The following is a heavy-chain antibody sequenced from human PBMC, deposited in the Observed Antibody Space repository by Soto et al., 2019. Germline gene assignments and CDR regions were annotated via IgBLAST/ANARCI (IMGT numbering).Heavy chain of an antibody. J-gene: IGHJ4*02. CDR2: IIPILGIA. CDR3: ARDPEYSGYGEDFDY. V-gene: IGHV1-69*04. Sequence: GAPVKGSRKASGGTFSSYTINWVRQGPRQGLEWMGRIIPILGIANYAQKFQGRVTITADKSTSTAYMELSSLRSEDTAVYYCARDPEYSGYGEDFDYWGQGTLVTVSS. D-gene: IGHD5-12*01. CDR1: GGTFSSYT.